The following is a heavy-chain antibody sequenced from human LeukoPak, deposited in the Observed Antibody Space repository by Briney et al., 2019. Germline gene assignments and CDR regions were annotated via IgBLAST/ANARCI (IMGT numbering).Heavy chain of an antibody. CDR2: IYASGTT. CDR1: DGSISNYF. V-gene: IGHV4-4*07. Sequence: SETLSLTCSVSDGSISNYFWSWIRQPAGKGLEWIGRIYASGTTNYNPSLKSRVTMSVDTSKNQFSLELTSVTAADTAVYYCARTSSSSWSHGMDVWGQGTTVTVSS. CDR3: ARTSSSSWSHGMDV. J-gene: IGHJ6*02. D-gene: IGHD6-13*01.